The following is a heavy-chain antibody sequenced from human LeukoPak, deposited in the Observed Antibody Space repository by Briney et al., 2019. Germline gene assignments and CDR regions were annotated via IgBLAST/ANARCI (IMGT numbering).Heavy chain of an antibody. CDR2: ISKDGSNE. D-gene: IGHD3-22*01. J-gene: IGHJ6*02. V-gene: IGHV3-30*04. CDR1: GFTFSSYG. Sequence: GGSLRLSCAASGFTFSSYGLHWVRQAPGKGLECVAVISKDGSNEHYADPGKGRFTISRDNSKNTLYLQMNSLRAEDTAVYYCAKVDRYYYDSSGLYGMDVWGQGTSVTVSS. CDR3: AKVDRYYYDSSGLYGMDV.